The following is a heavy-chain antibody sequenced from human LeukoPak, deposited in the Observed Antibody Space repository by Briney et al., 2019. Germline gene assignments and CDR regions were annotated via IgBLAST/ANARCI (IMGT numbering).Heavy chain of an antibody. CDR2: IYTSGRT. V-gene: IGHV4-4*07. CDR3: ARVGGASSTLTTFDV. D-gene: IGHD4-11*01. CDR1: GGSVRSYF. J-gene: IGHJ3*01. Sequence: PSETLSLTCTVSGGSVRSYFWTWIRQPAGRGLEWIGLIYTSGRTNYNPSLKSQVTISADDYKNQFSLKLNSVTAADTAVYYCARVGGASSTLTTFDVWGQGTVVTVSS.